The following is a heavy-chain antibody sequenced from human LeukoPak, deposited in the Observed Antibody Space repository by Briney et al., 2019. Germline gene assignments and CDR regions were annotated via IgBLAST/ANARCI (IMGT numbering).Heavy chain of an antibody. CDR2: IIPIFGTA. V-gene: IGHV1-69*13. J-gene: IGHJ4*02. CDR1: GYTFTSYD. D-gene: IGHD6-13*01. Sequence: VASVKVSCKASGYTFTSYDINWVRQATGQGLEWMGGIIPIFGTANYAQKFQGRVTITADESTSTAYMELSSLRSEDTAVYYCARGADLAAAGSDWGQGTLVTVSS. CDR3: ARGADLAAAGSD.